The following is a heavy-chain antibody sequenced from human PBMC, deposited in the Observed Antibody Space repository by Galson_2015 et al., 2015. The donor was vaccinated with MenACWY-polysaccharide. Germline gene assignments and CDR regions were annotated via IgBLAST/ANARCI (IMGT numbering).Heavy chain of an antibody. D-gene: IGHD3/OR15-3a*01. Sequence: SLRLSCAASGFSFSNYWMSWVRQAPGKGLQWVANIKQDGGEKYYVDSVKGRFSISRDNAKNLLYLQMDILRPEDTAVFYCARFPHEAWTGFYPNWSFDPWGRGTLVPVSS. CDR2: IKQDGGEK. CDR1: GFSFSNYW. V-gene: IGHV3-7*01. CDR3: ARFPHEAWTGFYPNWSFDP. J-gene: IGHJ2*01.